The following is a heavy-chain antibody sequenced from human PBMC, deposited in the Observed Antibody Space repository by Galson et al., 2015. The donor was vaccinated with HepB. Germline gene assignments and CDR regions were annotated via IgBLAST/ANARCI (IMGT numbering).Heavy chain of an antibody. Sequence: SLRLSCAASGFTFRSYAMHWVRQAPGKGLDWVAITSNDGSKKFHADSVKGRFTISRDNSRNTLYLEVNSLRPEDTAVYYCARGDENGYDAFDIWGQGTMVTVSS. CDR3: ARGDENGYDAFDI. CDR1: GFTFRSYA. D-gene: IGHD5-24*01. CDR2: TSNDGSKK. J-gene: IGHJ3*02. V-gene: IGHV3-30*04.